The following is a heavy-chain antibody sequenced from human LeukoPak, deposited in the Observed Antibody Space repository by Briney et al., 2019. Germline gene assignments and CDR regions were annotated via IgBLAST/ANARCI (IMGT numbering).Heavy chain of an antibody. V-gene: IGHV4-59*11. D-gene: IGHD5-24*01. CDR2: IYYSGST. CDR3: AISRDGYKFDY. Sequence: SETLSLTCTVSGGSISSHYWSWIRQPPGKGLEWIGYIYYSGSTNYNPSPKSRVTISVDTSKNQFSLKLSSVTAADTAVYYCAISRDGYKFDYWGQGTLVTVSS. CDR1: GGSISSHY. J-gene: IGHJ4*02.